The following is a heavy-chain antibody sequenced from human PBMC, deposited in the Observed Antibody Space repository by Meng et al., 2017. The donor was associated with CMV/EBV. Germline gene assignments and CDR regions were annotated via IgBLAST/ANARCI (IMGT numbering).Heavy chain of an antibody. D-gene: IGHD4-23*01. V-gene: IGHV3-48*02. CDR2: ISPTGSTT. CDR1: GFTFSSYW. CDR3: ARVGRWGGY. Sequence: GESLKISCAASGFTFSSYWMNWVRQAPGKGLEWVSYISPTGSTTYYADSMKGRFTISRDNAKNSLYLQMNSLREEDTAVYYCARVGRWGGYWGQGTLVTVSS. J-gene: IGHJ4*02.